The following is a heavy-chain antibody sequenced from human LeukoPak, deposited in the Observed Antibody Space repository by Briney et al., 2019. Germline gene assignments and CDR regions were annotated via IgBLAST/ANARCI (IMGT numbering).Heavy chain of an antibody. CDR1: GFTFSSYS. V-gene: IGHV3-21*04. CDR2: ISSSSSYI. Sequence: GGSLRLSCAASGFTFSSYSMNWVRQAPGKGLEWVSSISSSSSYIYYADSVKGRFTISRDNAKNSLYLQMNSLRAEDTAVYYCAKDSSGYLHFDIWGQGTMVTVSS. D-gene: IGHD3-22*01. J-gene: IGHJ3*02. CDR3: AKDSSGYLHFDI.